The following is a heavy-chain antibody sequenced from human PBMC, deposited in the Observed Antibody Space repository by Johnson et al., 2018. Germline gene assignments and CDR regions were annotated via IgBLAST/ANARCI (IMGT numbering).Heavy chain of an antibody. J-gene: IGHJ4*02. CDR2: IIHIFGTA. V-gene: IGHV1-69*01. CDR1: GGTFSSYA. CDR3: ARGMSLYCSGGSCYPGNFDY. Sequence: QVQLVQSGAEVKKPGSSVKVSCKASGGTFSSYAISWVRQAPGQGLEWMGGIIHIFGTANYAPKFQGRVTLTADESTSTAYMELSSLISEDTAVYYGARGMSLYCSGGSCYPGNFDYWGQGTLVTVSS. D-gene: IGHD2-15*01.